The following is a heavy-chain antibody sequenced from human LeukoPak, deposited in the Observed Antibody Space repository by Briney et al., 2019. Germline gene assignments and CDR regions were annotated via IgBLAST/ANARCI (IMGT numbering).Heavy chain of an antibody. J-gene: IGHJ5*02. D-gene: IGHD5-24*01. V-gene: IGHV1-2*02. Sequence: ASVKVSCKASGYTFTGYYMHWVRQAPGQGLEWMGWINPNSGGTNYAQKFQGRVTMTRDTSISTAYMELSRLRSDDTAVYYCARAGRGRWLQLNWFDPWGQGTLVTVSS. CDR1: GYTFTGYY. CDR3: ARAGRGRWLQLNWFDP. CDR2: INPNSGGT.